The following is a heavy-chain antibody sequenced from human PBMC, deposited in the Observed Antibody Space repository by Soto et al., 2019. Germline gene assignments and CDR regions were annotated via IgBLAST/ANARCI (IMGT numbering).Heavy chain of an antibody. V-gene: IGHV3-15*07. J-gene: IGHJ6*02. CDR2: IKSKTDGGTT. CDR3: TTRGVTYYDFWSGYGWIDYYGMDV. D-gene: IGHD3-3*01. CDR1: GFTFSNAW. Sequence: EVQLVESGGGLVKPGGSLRLSCAASGFTFSNAWMNWVRQAPGKGLEWVGRIKSKTDGGTTDYAAPVKGRFTISRDDSKNTLYLQMNSLKTEDTAVYYCTTRGVTYYDFWSGYGWIDYYGMDVWGQGTTVTVSS.